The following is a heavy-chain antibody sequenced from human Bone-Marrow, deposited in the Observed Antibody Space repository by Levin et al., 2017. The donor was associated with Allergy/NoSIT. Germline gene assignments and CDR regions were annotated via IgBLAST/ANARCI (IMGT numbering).Heavy chain of an antibody. V-gene: IGHV4-59*01. J-gene: IGHJ6*03. Sequence: SQTLSLTCTVSGGSIRDYYWSWIRQPPGKGLEWIGYVYKSGSTNYNPSLRSRVSMSVDTSNNQFSLVVYSVTDADTAVYYCAREAHHDVRRGYSQYYYYMDVWGTGTTVTVSS. CDR3: AREAHHDVRRGYSQYYYYMDV. CDR2: VYKSGST. D-gene: IGHD3-3*01. CDR1: GGSIRDYY.